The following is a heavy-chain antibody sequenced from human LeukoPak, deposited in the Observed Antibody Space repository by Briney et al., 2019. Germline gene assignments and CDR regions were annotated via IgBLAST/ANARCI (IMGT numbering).Heavy chain of an antibody. CDR3: ARDRLRFLEWLFPELGDY. D-gene: IGHD3-3*01. CDR2: INPNSGGT. V-gene: IGHV1-2*02. Sequence: ASVKVSCKASGYTFTGYYMHWVRQAPGQGLEWMGWINPNSGGTNYAQKFQGRVTVTRDTSISTAYMELSRLRSDDTAVYYCARDRLRFLEWLFPELGDYWGQGTLVTVSS. CDR1: GYTFTGYY. J-gene: IGHJ4*02.